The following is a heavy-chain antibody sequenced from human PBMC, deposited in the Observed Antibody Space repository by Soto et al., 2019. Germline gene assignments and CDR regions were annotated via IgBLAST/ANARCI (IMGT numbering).Heavy chain of an antibody. Sequence: ASVKVSCKASGYTFTSYGISWVRQAPGQGLERMGWISAYNGNTNYAQKLQGRVTMTTDTSTSTAYMELRSLRSDDTAVYYCARGAVDTIWGNWFDPWGQGTLVTVSS. D-gene: IGHD3-3*01. CDR2: ISAYNGNT. J-gene: IGHJ5*02. CDR3: ARGAVDTIWGNWFDP. V-gene: IGHV1-18*04. CDR1: GYTFTSYG.